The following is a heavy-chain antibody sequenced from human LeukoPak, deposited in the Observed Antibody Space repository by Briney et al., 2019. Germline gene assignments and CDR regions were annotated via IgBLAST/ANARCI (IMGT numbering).Heavy chain of an antibody. V-gene: IGHV3-48*03. CDR1: GFTFSSYE. CDR2: ISGSGRNI. Sequence: GGSLRLSCAASGFTFSSYEMNWVRQAPGKGLEGVSYISGSGRNIYYADSVKGRFTISRDNAKNSLYLQMSSLRAEDTAVYYCARDYGGNWFDPWGQGTLVTVSS. D-gene: IGHD4-23*01. J-gene: IGHJ5*02. CDR3: ARDYGGNWFDP.